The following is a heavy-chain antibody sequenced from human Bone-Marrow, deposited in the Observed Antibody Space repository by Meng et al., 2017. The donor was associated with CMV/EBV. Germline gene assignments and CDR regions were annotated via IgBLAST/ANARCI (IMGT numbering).Heavy chain of an antibody. CDR3: AKGARRGYCSSTSCLPFGY. J-gene: IGHJ4*02. CDR2: IRYDGSNK. CDR1: GLTFSSYA. D-gene: IGHD2-2*01. V-gene: IGHV3-30*02. Sequence: GESLKISCAASGLTFSSYAMYWVRQAPGKGLEWVAFIRYDGSNKYYADSVKGRFTISRDNSKNTLYLQMNSLRAEDTAVYYCAKGARRGYCSSTSCLPFGYWGQGTLVTVSS.